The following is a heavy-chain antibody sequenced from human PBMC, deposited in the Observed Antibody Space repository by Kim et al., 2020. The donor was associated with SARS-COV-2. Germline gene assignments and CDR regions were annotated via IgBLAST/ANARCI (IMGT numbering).Heavy chain of an antibody. Sequence: GGSLRLSCAASGFTFSNAWMSWVRQAPGKGLEWVGRIKSKTDGGTTDYAAPVKGRFTISRDDSKNTLYLQMSSLKTEDTAVYYCTTDGYVAFWSGYWINNWFDPWGQGTLVTVSS. J-gene: IGHJ5*02. D-gene: IGHD3-3*01. V-gene: IGHV3-15*01. CDR1: GFTFSNAW. CDR3: TTDGYVAFWSGYWINNWFDP. CDR2: IKSKTDGGTT.